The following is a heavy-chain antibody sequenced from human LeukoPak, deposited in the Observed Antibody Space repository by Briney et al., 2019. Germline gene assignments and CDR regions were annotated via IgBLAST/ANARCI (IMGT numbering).Heavy chain of an antibody. CDR2: IYHSGSA. CDR1: GFSITRGYF. Sequence: PSEPLSLTCAVSGFSITRGYFWGWIRQSPGKGLEWIGSIYHSGSAHYNTSLKSRVTISLDKTKNQLSLRLSSVTAADTAVYYCVRSWSAYYITPLGYWGQGILVTVSS. D-gene: IGHD3-3*01. V-gene: IGHV4-38-2*01. J-gene: IGHJ4*02. CDR3: VRSWSAYYITPLGY.